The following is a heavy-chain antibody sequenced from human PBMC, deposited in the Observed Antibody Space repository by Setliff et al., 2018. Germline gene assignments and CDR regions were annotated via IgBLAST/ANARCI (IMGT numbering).Heavy chain of an antibody. D-gene: IGHD1-1*01. J-gene: IGHJ3*02. V-gene: IGHV4-61*02. CDR2: IHPSGNT. CDR3: RQAVVGRDVFDI. Sequence: SETLSLTCTVSGDSIISGSYHWSWIRKPAGKGLEWTGRIHPSGNTNYNPSLKSRVTISVDTSKNQFSLTLTSVTAADTALYYCRQAVVGRDVFDIWGQGTVVTVSS. CDR1: GDSIISGSYH.